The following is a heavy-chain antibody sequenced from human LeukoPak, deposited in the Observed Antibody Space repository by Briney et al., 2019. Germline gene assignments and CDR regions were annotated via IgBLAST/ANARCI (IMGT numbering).Heavy chain of an antibody. D-gene: IGHD3-22*01. CDR3: ARMDSSGYYFYFDY. V-gene: IGHV3-53*01. Sequence: GGSLRLSCAASGFTVSSNYMSWVRQAPGKGLEWVSVIYSGGSTYYTDSVKGRFTISRDNSKNTLYLQMNSLRAEDTAVYYCARMDSSGYYFYFDYWGQGTLVTVSS. J-gene: IGHJ4*02. CDR2: IYSGGST. CDR1: GFTVSSNY.